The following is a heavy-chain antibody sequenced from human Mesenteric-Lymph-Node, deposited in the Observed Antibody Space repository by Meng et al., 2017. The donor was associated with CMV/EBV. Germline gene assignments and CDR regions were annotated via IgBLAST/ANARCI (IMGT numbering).Heavy chain of an antibody. Sequence: SVKVSCKASGGTFSIYPISWVRPAPGQGLEWMGGFIPTLGMANYAQKFQDRVTITADKSTSTAYMEVSSLGSDDTAVYFCARGKQLVRSGYFDPWGQGTLVTVSS. CDR1: GGTFSIYP. CDR2: FIPTLGMA. D-gene: IGHD6-6*01. V-gene: IGHV1-69*10. J-gene: IGHJ5*02. CDR3: ARGKQLVRSGYFDP.